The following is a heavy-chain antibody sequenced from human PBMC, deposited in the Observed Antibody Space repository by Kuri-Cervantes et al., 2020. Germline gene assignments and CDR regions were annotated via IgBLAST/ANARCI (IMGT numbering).Heavy chain of an antibody. J-gene: IGHJ4*02. D-gene: IGHD3-22*01. CDR3: ARDFYYDTSGYCDY. CDR2: ISSSSSTI. Sequence: GGSLRLSCAASGFTFSSYAMSWVRQAPGKGLEWVSYISSSSSTIYYADSVKGRFTISRDTAKNSLYLQMNSLRAEDTAVYYCARDFYYDTSGYCDYWGQGTLVTVSS. CDR1: GFTFSSYA. V-gene: IGHV3-48*01.